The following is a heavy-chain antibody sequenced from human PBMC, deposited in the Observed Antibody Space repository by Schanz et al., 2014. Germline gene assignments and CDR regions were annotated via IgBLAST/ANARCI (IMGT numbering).Heavy chain of an antibody. Sequence: QVQLVESGGGLVKPGGSLRLSCSASGFTFSDYFMTWIRQAPGKGLEWLSYISSSGTSTYYADSVKGRFTISRDNAKSSLYLQMNSLTADDTAVYYCARDKGGYYPFDYWGRGTLVTVSS. CDR3: ARDKGGYYPFDY. CDR1: GFTFSDYF. CDR2: ISSSGTST. V-gene: IGHV3-11*04. D-gene: IGHD3-3*01. J-gene: IGHJ4*02.